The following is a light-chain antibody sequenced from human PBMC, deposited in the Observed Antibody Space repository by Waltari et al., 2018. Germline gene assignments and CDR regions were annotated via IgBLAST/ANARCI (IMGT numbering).Light chain of an antibody. Sequence: EIVLTQSPGTLSLSPGDRATLSCRASQSVGRTLAWYQQKPGKAPRLLIFGASNRATGTPDRVSGSGSVTDFSLTISRLDPADFAVYYCQHYVRLPVAFGQGTTVEIK. CDR1: QSVGRT. CDR3: QHYVRLPVA. J-gene: IGKJ1*01. CDR2: GAS. V-gene: IGKV3-20*01.